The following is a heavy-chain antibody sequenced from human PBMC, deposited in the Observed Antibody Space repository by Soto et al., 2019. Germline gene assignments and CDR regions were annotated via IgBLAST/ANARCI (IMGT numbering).Heavy chain of an antibody. Sequence: EVQLVESGGGLVKPGGSLRLSCAASGFIFSNAWMRWVRQAPGQGLEWVGRIKSKSDGGTTDYAAPVKGRFTISRDDSKNMVFLQMNSLKIEDTSVYYCITDEEPWGHVTLVTVSS. D-gene: IGHD1-1*01. J-gene: IGHJ4*01. V-gene: IGHV3-15*01. CDR2: IKSKSDGGTT. CDR1: GFIFSNAW. CDR3: ITDEEP.